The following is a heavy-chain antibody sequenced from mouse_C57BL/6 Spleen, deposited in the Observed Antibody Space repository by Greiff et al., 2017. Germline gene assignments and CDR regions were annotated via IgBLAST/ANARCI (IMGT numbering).Heavy chain of an antibody. CDR3: ARTGPLYYYAMDY. V-gene: IGHV3-1*01. J-gene: IGHJ4*01. CDR1: GYSITSGYD. Sequence: EVKLVESGPGMVKPSQSLSLTCTVTGYSITSGYDWHWIRHFPGNKLAWMGYISYSGSTNYNPSLKSRISITHDTSKNHFFLKLNSVTTEDTATYYCARTGPLYYYAMDYWGQGTSVTVSS. D-gene: IGHD4-1*01. CDR2: ISYSGST.